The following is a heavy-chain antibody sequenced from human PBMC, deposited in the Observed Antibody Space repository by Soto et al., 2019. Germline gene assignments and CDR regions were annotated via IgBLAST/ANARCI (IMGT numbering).Heavy chain of an antibody. CDR1: GGSISSGDYY. Sequence: SETLSLTCTVSGGSISSGDYYWNWIRQPPGKGLEWIGLIYYSGSTYYNPSLKSRVTISVDTSSNQFSLKLSSVTAADAAVYYCAREAVYCASTSCYLDYYGMDVWGQGTTVTVS. D-gene: IGHD2-2*01. CDR2: IYYSGST. J-gene: IGHJ6*02. V-gene: IGHV4-30-4*01. CDR3: AREAVYCASTSCYLDYYGMDV.